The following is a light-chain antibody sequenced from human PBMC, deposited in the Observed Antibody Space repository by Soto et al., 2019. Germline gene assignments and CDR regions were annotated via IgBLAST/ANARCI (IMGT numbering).Light chain of an antibody. V-gene: IGLV2-14*01. J-gene: IGLJ1*01. CDR2: DVS. Sequence: QSVLTQPASVSGSPGQSITISCTGTSSDVGGYNYVSWHQQHPGKVPKLMIYDVSYRPSGVSNRFSGSKSGNTASLTISGLQAEDEADYYCSSYTTSSTYVFGTGPKVTVL. CDR1: SSDVGGYNY. CDR3: SSYTTSSTYV.